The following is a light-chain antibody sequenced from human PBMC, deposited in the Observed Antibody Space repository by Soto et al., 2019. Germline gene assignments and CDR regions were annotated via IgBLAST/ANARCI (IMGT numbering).Light chain of an antibody. CDR3: KLFNPPPPI. V-gene: IGKV1-39*01. CDR2: GAS. Sequence: DIQMTQSPSSLSASVGDRVTISCRASETIATYLNWYQQKPGRVPEVLIYGASRLQRGVPSRFMGGVYGKIFTPTIKIFHPEVFAIKNCKLFNPPPPIFGRG. J-gene: IGKJ2*01. CDR1: ETIATY.